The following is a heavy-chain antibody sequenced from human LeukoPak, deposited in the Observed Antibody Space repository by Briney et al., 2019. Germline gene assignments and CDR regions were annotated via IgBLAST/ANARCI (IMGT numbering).Heavy chain of an antibody. D-gene: IGHD3-9*01. J-gene: IGHJ4*02. Sequence: SQTLSLTCAVSGGSISSGGYSWSWIRQPPGKGLECIGYIYQSGSTYYNPSLKSRVTISPDRSKNQFSLKLSSVTAADTAVYYCARGGRYFDWPYFDYWGQGTLSPSPQ. CDR2: IYQSGST. CDR1: GGSISSGGYS. CDR3: ARGGRYFDWPYFDY. V-gene: IGHV4-30-2*01.